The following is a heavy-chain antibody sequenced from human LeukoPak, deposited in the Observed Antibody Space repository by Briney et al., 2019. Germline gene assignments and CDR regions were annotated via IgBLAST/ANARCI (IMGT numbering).Heavy chain of an antibody. Sequence: SETLSLTCTVSGDSISSSNCYCGWIRKPPGKGLEWIGSIYFSGGTYYNASLKSRVTISVDTSKNQFSLKLSSVTAADTAVYYCAKSNGYGLIDYWGQGTLVTVSS. J-gene: IGHJ4*02. CDR2: IYFSGGT. V-gene: IGHV4-39*01. CDR3: AKSNGYGLIDY. CDR1: GDSISSSNCY. D-gene: IGHD5-12*01.